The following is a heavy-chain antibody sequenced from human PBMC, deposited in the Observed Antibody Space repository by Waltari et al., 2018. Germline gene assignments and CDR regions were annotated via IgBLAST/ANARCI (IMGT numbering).Heavy chain of an antibody. CDR3: ARTWGNSPPLGWLDS. Sequence: QVQLHQWGAGLLKPSETLSLTCAVSGGPFIDYSWRWIRQPPGKGLEGLGEISHSGVPHYNPPLSCRFTISVETIKKRFSLKLASAAPADTAVFCCARTWGNSPPLGWLDSWGQGTRVTISS. CDR1: GGPFIDYS. J-gene: IGHJ5*01. D-gene: IGHD7-27*01. V-gene: IGHV4-34*01. CDR2: ISHSGVP.